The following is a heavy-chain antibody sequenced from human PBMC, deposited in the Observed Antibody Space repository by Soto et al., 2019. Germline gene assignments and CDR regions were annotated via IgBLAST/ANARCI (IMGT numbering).Heavy chain of an antibody. D-gene: IGHD3-16*02. CDR1: GGTFSSYS. Sequence: SVNVSCKASGGTFSSYSISWVRQGPGQGLEWMGGIIPIFGTANYAQKFQGRVTITADESTSTAYMELSSLRSEDTAVYYCARGPYYDYVWGSYPSNWFNPWGQGTLVTVSS. CDR3: ARGPYYDYVWGSYPSNWFNP. CDR2: IIPIFGTA. J-gene: IGHJ5*02. V-gene: IGHV1-69*13.